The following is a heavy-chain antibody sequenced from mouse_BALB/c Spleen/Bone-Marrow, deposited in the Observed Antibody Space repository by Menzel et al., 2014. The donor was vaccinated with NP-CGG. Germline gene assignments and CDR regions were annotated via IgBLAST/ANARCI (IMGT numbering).Heavy chain of an antibody. CDR2: IDPANGNT. CDR3: ARAYYYGSSYYVMDY. Sequence: EVQLQQSGTELVKPGASVKLSCTASGFNIEDTYMHWVKQRPEQGLEWIGRIDPANGNTRYDPKFQGKATITADTSSNTAYLQLTSLTSEDTAVYYCARAYYYGSSYYVMDYWGQGTSVTVSS. V-gene: IGHV14-3*02. D-gene: IGHD1-1*01. CDR1: GFNIEDTY. J-gene: IGHJ4*01.